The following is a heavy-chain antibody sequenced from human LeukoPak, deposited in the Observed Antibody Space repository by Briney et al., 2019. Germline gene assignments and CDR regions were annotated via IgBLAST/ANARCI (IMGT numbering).Heavy chain of an antibody. CDR3: ARALRRYCSGGNSPFGY. CDR2: IYYSGST. Sequence: SETLSLTCTVSGGSISSGGYYWSWIRQHPGKGLEWIGYIYYSGSTYYNPSLKSRVTISVDTSKNQFYLQLSTVTAADTAVYYCARALRRYCSGGNSPFGYWGPGNPVPVSS. J-gene: IGHJ4*02. CDR1: GGSISSGGYY. V-gene: IGHV4-31*03. D-gene: IGHD2-15*01.